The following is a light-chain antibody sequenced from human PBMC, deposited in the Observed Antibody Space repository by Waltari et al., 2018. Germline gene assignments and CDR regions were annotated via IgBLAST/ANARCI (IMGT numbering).Light chain of an antibody. CDR2: YAG. V-gene: IGLV3-21*04. CDR3: QVWHADIDPGV. Sequence: SYVLTQPPSVSVAPGETASIPCGGANIGSYSVHWYQTTPGQAPVLVIFYAGDRPSGIPARSSGSNAGNTATLTITSVEAGDEARYYCQVWHADIDPGVFGTGTEVTVL. CDR1: NIGSYS. J-gene: IGLJ1*01.